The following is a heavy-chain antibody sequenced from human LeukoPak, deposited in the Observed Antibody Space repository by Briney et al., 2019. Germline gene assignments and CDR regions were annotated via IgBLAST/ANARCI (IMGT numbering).Heavy chain of an antibody. CDR1: GGSVSSSNHH. CDR2: FFSTGRT. J-gene: IGHJ4*02. CDR3: ESIPGSSTSWYHFDN. Sequence: SETLSLTCNGSGGSVSSSNHHWAWIRQSPGMGLEWVGTFFSTGRTSQNPDPSLKGRVTLSVDTSRNQFSLQLRSLTAADTAIFYCESIPGSSTSWYHFDNWGQGTLVTVSS. V-gene: IGHV4-39*01. D-gene: IGHD6-13*01.